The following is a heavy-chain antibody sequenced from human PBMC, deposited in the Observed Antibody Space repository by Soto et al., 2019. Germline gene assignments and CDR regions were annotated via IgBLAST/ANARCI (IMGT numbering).Heavy chain of an antibody. CDR3: SRAERFPRSWFDP. V-gene: IGHV4-34*01. D-gene: IGHD3-10*01. J-gene: IGHJ5*02. Sequence: SETLSLTCGVYGGSFRNYYWIWVRQPPGKGLEWIGYVNHCGEATYNPSPRSRVSISLDTSNNHFPLKMTSVTAADTAIYFFSRAERFPRSWFDPWGQGTQVTVSS. CDR2: VNHCGEA. CDR1: GGSFRNYY.